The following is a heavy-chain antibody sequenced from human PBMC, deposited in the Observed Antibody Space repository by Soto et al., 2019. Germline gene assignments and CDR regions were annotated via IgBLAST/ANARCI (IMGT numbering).Heavy chain of an antibody. Sequence: GGSLRLSCSASGFTFSDYAMHWVRQPPGKGLEWVAVIWYDGDNKYYADSVKGRFTISRDNSKNTLYLQMNSLRAEDTAVYYCAREYSSSYYYYYGMDVWGQGTTVTVSS. J-gene: IGHJ6*02. V-gene: IGHV3-33*08. D-gene: IGHD6-6*01. CDR1: GFTFSDYA. CDR3: AREYSSSYYYYYGMDV. CDR2: IWYDGDNK.